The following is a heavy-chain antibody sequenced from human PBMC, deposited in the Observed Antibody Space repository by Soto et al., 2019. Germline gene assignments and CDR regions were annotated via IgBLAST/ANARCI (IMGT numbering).Heavy chain of an antibody. CDR3: AKRRGAGGHFDY. CDR2: VSSGGST. Sequence: DGQLLESGGGLVQPEGSRRLSCAASGFTFSSYAMGWVRQGPGKWLEWVAVVSSGGSTHYADSVRGRFTISRDNSKNTLSLQMNSLTAEDKAVYFCAKRRGAGGHFDYWGQGALVTVSS. CDR1: GFTFSSYA. D-gene: IGHD2-15*01. J-gene: IGHJ4*02. V-gene: IGHV3-23*01.